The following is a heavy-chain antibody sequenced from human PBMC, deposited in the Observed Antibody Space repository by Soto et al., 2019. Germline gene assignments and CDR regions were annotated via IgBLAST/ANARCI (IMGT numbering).Heavy chain of an antibody. V-gene: IGHV4-31*03. CDR1: GGSISSGGYY. Sequence: QVQLQESGPGLVKPSQTLSLTCTVSGGSISSGGYYWSWIRQHPGKGLEWMGYIYYSGSTYYNPSLKSRVTISVDTSKNQFSLKLSSVTAADTAVYYCARAYCSSTSCDTLNWFDPWGQGTLVTVSS. CDR2: IYYSGST. D-gene: IGHD2-2*01. J-gene: IGHJ5*02. CDR3: ARAYCSSTSCDTLNWFDP.